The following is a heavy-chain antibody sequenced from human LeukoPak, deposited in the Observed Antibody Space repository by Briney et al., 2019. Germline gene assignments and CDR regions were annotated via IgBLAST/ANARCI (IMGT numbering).Heavy chain of an antibody. CDR3: ARATDTAMVLYFDY. Sequence: SETLSLTCAVYGGSFSGYYWSWIRQPPGKGLEWIGEINHSGSTNYNPSLKSRVTISVDTSKNQFSLKLSSVTAADMAVYYCARATDTAMVLYFDYWGQGTLVTVSS. CDR2: INHSGST. V-gene: IGHV4-34*01. CDR1: GGSFSGYY. J-gene: IGHJ4*02. D-gene: IGHD5-18*01.